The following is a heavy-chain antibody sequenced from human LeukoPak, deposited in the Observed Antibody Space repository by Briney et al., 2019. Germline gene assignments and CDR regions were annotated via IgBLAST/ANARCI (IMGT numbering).Heavy chain of an antibody. D-gene: IGHD6-19*01. CDR3: ARLIGWSRFDP. CDR1: GFTFSSYG. CDR2: IWYDGSKQ. V-gene: IGHV3-33*01. J-gene: IGHJ5*02. Sequence: PGGSLSLSCAASGFTFSSYGMHWVRQAPGKGLEWVALIWYDGSKQYYADSVKGRFTISRDNSKNTLHLQMNSLRAEDTAVFYCARLIGWSRFDPWGQGALVTVSS.